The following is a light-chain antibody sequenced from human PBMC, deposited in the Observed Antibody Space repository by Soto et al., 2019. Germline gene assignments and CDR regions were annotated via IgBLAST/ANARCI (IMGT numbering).Light chain of an antibody. J-gene: IGLJ3*02. CDR3: MCYAGGNNWV. CDR1: SSDVGTHGY. V-gene: IGLV2-8*01. CDR2: DVT. Sequence: QSALTQPPSASGSPGQSVTISCTGTSSDVGTHGYVSWYQQHAGKAPKLMIYDVTKRPSGVPDHFSGSKSANTASLTVSGLQAEDEADYYCMCYAGGNNWVFGGGTKLTVL.